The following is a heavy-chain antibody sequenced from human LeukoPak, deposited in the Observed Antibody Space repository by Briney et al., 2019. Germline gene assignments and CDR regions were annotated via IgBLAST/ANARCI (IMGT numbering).Heavy chain of an antibody. Sequence: AASVKVSCKASGYTFTSYGISWVRQAPGQGLEWMGWISAYNGNTNYAQKLQGRVTMTTDTSTSTAYMELRSLRSDDTAVYYCARNGEGYCSSTSCRNWFDPWGQGTLVTVSS. V-gene: IGHV1-18*01. J-gene: IGHJ5*02. CDR1: GYTFTSYG. D-gene: IGHD2-2*01. CDR2: ISAYNGNT. CDR3: ARNGEGYCSSTSCRNWFDP.